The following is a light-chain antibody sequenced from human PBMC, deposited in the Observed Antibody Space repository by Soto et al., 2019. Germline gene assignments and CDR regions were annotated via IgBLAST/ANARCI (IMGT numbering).Light chain of an antibody. CDR1: QSVSSY. CDR3: QQRSNWPPLT. V-gene: IGKV3-11*01. Sequence: PGERATLSCRASQSVSSYLAWYQQKPGQAPRLLIYDASNRATGIPARFSGSGSGTDFTLTISSLEPEDFAVYYCQQRSNWPPLTFGGGTKVDIK. J-gene: IGKJ4*01. CDR2: DAS.